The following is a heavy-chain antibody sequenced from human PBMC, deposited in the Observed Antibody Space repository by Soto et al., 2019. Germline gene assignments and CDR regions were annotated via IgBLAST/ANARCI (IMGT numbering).Heavy chain of an antibody. V-gene: IGHV3-23*01. Sequence: EVQLLESGGGLVQPGESLRLSCAASGFTFSSYAMSWDRQAPGKGLEWVSVISGSDDSTYYADSVKGRFTTSRDNSKNTLYLKMNSLRAEDTAVYYCAKRRSSSTFDYWGQGALVTVSS. CDR3: AKRRSSSTFDY. CDR1: GFTFSSYA. J-gene: IGHJ4*02. CDR2: ISGSDDST. D-gene: IGHD6-6*01.